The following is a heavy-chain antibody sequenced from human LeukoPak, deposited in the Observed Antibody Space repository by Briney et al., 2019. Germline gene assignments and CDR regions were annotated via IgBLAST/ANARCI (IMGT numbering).Heavy chain of an antibody. V-gene: IGHV3-7*01. Sequence: GGSLRLSCAASGFTFSSYWMSWVRQAPGKGLEWVANIKKDGSEKYYVDSVKGRFTISRDNAKNSLYLQMNSLGAEDTAVYYCARGHSGSSGDLFRFDPWGQGTLVTVSS. CDR2: IKKDGSEK. CDR1: GFTFSSYW. CDR3: ARGHSGSSGDLFRFDP. J-gene: IGHJ5*02. D-gene: IGHD1-26*01.